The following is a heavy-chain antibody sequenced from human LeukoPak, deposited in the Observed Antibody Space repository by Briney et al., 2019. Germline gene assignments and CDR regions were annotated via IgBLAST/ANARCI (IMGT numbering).Heavy chain of an antibody. D-gene: IGHD5-12*01. CDR3: ARDPGRSGYAPGY. CDR2: INAGNGNT. CDR1: GYTFRGYA. V-gene: IGHV1-3*01. Sequence: GASVKVSCKASGYTFRGYAMHWVRQAPGQRLEWMGWINAGNGNTNYAQKLQGRVTMTTDTSTSTAYMELRSLRSDDTAVYYCARDPGRSGYAPGYWGQGTLVTVSS. J-gene: IGHJ4*02.